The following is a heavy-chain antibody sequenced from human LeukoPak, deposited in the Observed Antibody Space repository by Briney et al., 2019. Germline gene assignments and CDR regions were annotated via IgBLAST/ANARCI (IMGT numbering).Heavy chain of an antibody. J-gene: IGHJ3*02. D-gene: IGHD3/OR15-3a*01. Sequence: PSETLSLTCTVSGYSISSGYYWGWIRQPPGKGLEWIGSIYHSGSTYYNPSLKSRVTISVDTFKNQFSLRLSSVTAADTAVHYCARGGLISLANTPLGAFDIWGQGTMVSVSS. CDR1: GYSISSGYY. CDR2: IYHSGST. V-gene: IGHV4-38-2*02. CDR3: ARGGLISLANTPLGAFDI.